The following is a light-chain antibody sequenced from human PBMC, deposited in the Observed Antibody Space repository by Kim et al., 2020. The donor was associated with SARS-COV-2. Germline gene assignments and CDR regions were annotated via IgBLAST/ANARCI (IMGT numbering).Light chain of an antibody. J-gene: IGLJ1*01. Sequence: SYELTQPPSVSVAPGETARMTCGGNNIGSYSVHWYQQKPGHAPVPVISFDSDRPSGIPERFSGSNSRNTATLTISRVEVEDEADYYCQLWYTSGAYRVFG. V-gene: IGLV3-21*04. CDR2: FDS. CDR3: QLWYTSGAYRV. CDR1: NIGSYS.